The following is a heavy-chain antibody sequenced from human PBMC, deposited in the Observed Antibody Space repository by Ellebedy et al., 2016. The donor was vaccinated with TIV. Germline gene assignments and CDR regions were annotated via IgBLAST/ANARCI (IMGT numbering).Heavy chain of an antibody. J-gene: IGHJ4*02. CDR2: ISGSGGST. V-gene: IGHV3-23*01. Sequence: GESLKISXVASGFTFSSNAMSWVRQAPGKGLEWVSDISGSGGSTYYADSVKGRFTISRDNARNTLYLQMSSLRDEDTAVYYCARVPYCGNINCYKYFDYWGQGTLVAVSS. D-gene: IGHD2-21*01. CDR3: ARVPYCGNINCYKYFDY. CDR1: GFTFSSNA.